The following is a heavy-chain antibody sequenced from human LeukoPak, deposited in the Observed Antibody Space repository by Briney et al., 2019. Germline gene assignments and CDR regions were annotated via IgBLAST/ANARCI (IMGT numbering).Heavy chain of an antibody. V-gene: IGHV4-39*07. J-gene: IGHJ3*02. CDR2: IYYSGST. CDR3: ARWRPVRGAPSRGKNPWSIYAFDI. D-gene: IGHD3-10*01. CDR1: GGSISSSSYY. Sequence: SETLSLTCTVSGGSISSSSYYWGWIRQPPGKGLEWIGSIYYSGSTYYNPSLKSRVTISVDTSKNQFSLKLSSVTAADTAVYYCARWRPVRGAPSRGKNPWSIYAFDIWGQGTMVTVSS.